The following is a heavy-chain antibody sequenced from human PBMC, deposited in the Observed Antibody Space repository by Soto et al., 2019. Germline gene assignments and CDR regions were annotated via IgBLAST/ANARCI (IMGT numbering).Heavy chain of an antibody. Sequence: QVQLQESGPGLVKPSGTLSLTCAVSGGSISSSNWWSWVRQPPGKGLEWIGEIYHSGSTNYIPSLKSRDTISVDKSKNQFSLELSSVTAADTAVYYCAIAYSSKLKAFDIWGQGTMVTVSS. D-gene: IGHD6-13*01. CDR3: AIAYSSKLKAFDI. V-gene: IGHV4-4*02. J-gene: IGHJ3*02. CDR1: GGSISSSNW. CDR2: IYHSGST.